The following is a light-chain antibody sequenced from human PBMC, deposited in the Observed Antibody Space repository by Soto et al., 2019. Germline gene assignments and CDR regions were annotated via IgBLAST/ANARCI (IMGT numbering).Light chain of an antibody. CDR3: SSYTGSSTVL. V-gene: IGLV2-14*01. CDR2: EVS. J-gene: IGLJ2*01. CDR1: SSDVGGYNY. Sequence: QSVLTQPASVSGSPGQSITISCSGTSSDVGGYNYVSWYQQHPGKAPKLMIYEVSHRPSGVSHRFSGSKSGNTASLTISGLQAEDEADYYCSSYTGSSTVLFGGGTKVTVL.